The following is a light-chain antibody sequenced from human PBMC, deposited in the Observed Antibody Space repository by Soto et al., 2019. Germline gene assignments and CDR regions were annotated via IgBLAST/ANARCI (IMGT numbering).Light chain of an antibody. Sequence: QSALTQPPSASGSPGQSVTISCTGTSSDVGGYNYVSWYQQHPGKAPKLMIYEVSKRPSGVPDRFSGSKSGNTASLTVSGLQAEDEADYYCSSYAGSNMVVFGGGTKRTVL. J-gene: IGLJ2*01. CDR1: SSDVGGYNY. V-gene: IGLV2-8*01. CDR3: SSYAGSNMVV. CDR2: EVS.